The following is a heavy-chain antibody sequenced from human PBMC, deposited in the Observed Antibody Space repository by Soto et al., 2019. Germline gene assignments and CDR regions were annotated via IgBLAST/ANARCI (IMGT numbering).Heavy chain of an antibody. CDR3: ARQQTTAHFDY. CDR1: GGSISSSSYY. D-gene: IGHD4-17*01. J-gene: IGHJ4*02. CDR2: IYYSGST. Sequence: QLQLQESCPGLVKPSETLSLTCTVCGGSISSSSYYWGWIRQPPGKGLEWIGSIYYSGSTCSNPSLKSRVTLSVDTSNNQFSLKLSSVTAAYTGVYYTARQQTTAHFDYWGQGPLVTVSP. V-gene: IGHV4-39*01.